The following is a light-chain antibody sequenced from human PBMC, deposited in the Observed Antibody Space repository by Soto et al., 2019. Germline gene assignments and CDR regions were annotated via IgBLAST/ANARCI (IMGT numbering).Light chain of an antibody. Sequence: SYELTQPLSVSVPLGQTASITCGGNNIGTRNVHWYQQKPGQAPVLVVYRDSNRPSGIPERFSGSNSGNTATLTIRRAQAGDEADYYCHVWDSSTAVFGGGTKLTVL. J-gene: IGLJ3*02. CDR1: NIGTRN. V-gene: IGLV3-9*01. CDR2: RDS. CDR3: HVWDSSTAV.